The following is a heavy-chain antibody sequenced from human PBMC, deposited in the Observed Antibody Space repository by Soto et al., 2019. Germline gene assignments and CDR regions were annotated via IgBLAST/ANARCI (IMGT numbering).Heavy chain of an antibody. V-gene: IGHV3-30-3*01. CDR2: ISYDGDTK. D-gene: IGHD3-16*01. CDR1: GFGFTSYG. Sequence: QVQLVESGGGVVPPGRSLRLSCVASGFGFTSYGMHWLRQAPGKGLEWVAFISYDGDTKHYADSVKGRFTISRDNSMDTVYLQMNSRRSEDKAVYYCARERYALAGPQYVNGMDVWGQGTKVTVS. CDR3: ARERYALAGPQYVNGMDV. J-gene: IGHJ6*02.